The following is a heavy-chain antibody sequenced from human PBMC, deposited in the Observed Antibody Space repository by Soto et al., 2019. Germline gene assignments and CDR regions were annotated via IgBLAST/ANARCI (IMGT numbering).Heavy chain of an antibody. CDR2: IHYRGST. D-gene: IGHD2-15*01. J-gene: IGHJ4*02. V-gene: IGHV4-39*01. CDR1: GGSVSVDSYY. CDR3: ARLATKVSTPNY. Sequence: SETLSLTCAVSGGSVSVDSYYWAWIRQPPGKGLEWIATIHYRGSTYYATSLKSRVTISIDTSKNQFSLMLASVTATDTAFYYCARLATKVSTPNYWGQGTLVTVSS.